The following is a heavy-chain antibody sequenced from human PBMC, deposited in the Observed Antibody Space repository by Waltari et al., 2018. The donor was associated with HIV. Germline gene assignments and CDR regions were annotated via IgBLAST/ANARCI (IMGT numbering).Heavy chain of an antibody. CDR1: GGSISSSNYY. CDR2: VFLSVST. CDR3: ARRYCGRACNDFYYFDL. Sequence: QVQLQESGPGLVKSSQTLSLTCTVSGGSISSSNYYWSWIRRPAGKGLEWIGRVFLSVSTNYNPSLKSRISMSIAPSKNQFSLNLRSVTAEDTATYFCARRYCGRACNDFYYFDLWGRGTLVTVSS. J-gene: IGHJ2*01. V-gene: IGHV4-61*02. D-gene: IGHD2-21*01.